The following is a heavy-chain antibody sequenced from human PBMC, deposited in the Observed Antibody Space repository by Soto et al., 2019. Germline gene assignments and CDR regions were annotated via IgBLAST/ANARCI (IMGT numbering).Heavy chain of an antibody. CDR2: IYHSGST. CDR1: GGSISSYY. V-gene: IGHV4-59*12. D-gene: IGHD5-12*01. CDR3: AREGGYSGYDRLGYYFDY. Sequence: PSETLSLTCTVSGGSISSYYWSWIRQPPGKGLEWIGYIYHSGSTNYNPSLKSRVTISVDKSKNQFSLKLSSVTAADTAVYYCAREGGYSGYDRLGYYFDYWGQGTLVTVSS. J-gene: IGHJ4*02.